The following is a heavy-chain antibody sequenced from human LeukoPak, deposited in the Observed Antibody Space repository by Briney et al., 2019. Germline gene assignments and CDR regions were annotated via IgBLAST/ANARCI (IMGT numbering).Heavy chain of an antibody. CDR1: GGSINSGTFY. J-gene: IGHJ4*02. D-gene: IGHD1-26*01. Sequence: SETLSLTCTVSGGSINSGTFYWGWIRQPPGKGLEWIGSMYYDGSSYYNPSLKRRVTTSVDTSKNQFSLKLTSVSAADTAVYFCARRSDSGSDDGEDYFDYWGQGTLVTVSS. CDR2: MYYDGSS. CDR3: ARRSDSGSDDGEDYFDY. V-gene: IGHV4-39*01.